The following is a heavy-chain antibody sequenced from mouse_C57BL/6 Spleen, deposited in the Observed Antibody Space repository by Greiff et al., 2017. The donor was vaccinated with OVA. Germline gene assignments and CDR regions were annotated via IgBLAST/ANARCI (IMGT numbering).Heavy chain of an antibody. CDR2: IDPSDSET. D-gene: IGHD1-1*01. V-gene: IGHV1-52*01. J-gene: IGHJ3*01. CDR3: AREGVLLRFAY. CDR1: GYTFTSYW. Sequence: QVQLQQPGAELVRPGSSVKLSCKASGYTFTSYWMHWVKQRPIQGLEWIGNIDPSDSETHSNKKFKYKATLTVDKSSSTDYMQLSSLTSEDSAVYYCAREGVLLRFAYWGQGTLVTVSA.